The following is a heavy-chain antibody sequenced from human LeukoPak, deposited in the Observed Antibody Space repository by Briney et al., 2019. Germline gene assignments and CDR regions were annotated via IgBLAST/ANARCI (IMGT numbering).Heavy chain of an antibody. CDR1: GFTFSSYS. V-gene: IGHV3-21*01. CDR3: AREDGYNWDY. J-gene: IGHJ4*02. D-gene: IGHD5-24*01. Sequence: PGGSLRLSRAASGFTFSSYSMNWVRQAPGKGLEWVSSISSSSSYIYYADSVKGRFTISRDNAKNSLYLQMNSLRAEDTAVYYCAREDGYNWDYWGQGTLITVSS. CDR2: ISSSSSYI.